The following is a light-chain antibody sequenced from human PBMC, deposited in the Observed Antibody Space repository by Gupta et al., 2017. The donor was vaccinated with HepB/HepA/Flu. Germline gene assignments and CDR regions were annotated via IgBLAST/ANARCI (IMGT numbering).Light chain of an antibody. CDR3: QQYGSAPCT. Sequence: LPQSPGTLSLSPGERATLSCRASQSVTSNYLAWYQQKPGQAPRLLIYGASSRATGIPDRFSGSGSGTDFTLTISSLEAEDVAVYYCQQYGSAPCTFGQGTKVEIK. CDR1: QSVTSNY. CDR2: GAS. V-gene: IGKV3-20*01. J-gene: IGKJ2*02.